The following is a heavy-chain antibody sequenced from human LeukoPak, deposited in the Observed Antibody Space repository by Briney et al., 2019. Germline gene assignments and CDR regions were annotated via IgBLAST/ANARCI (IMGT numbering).Heavy chain of an antibody. J-gene: IGHJ5*02. D-gene: IGHD1-26*01. CDR1: GFTFDNYA. CDR2: ISWNSATI. CDR3: ARGNSGSYSQDWFDP. V-gene: IGHV3-9*03. Sequence: GGSLRLSCAASGFTFDNYAMHWVRQAPGKGREWVSAISWNSATIGYADSVKGRFTISRDNAKNSLYLQMNSLRDDEMDLYYCARGNSGSYSQDWFDPWGQGTLVTVSS.